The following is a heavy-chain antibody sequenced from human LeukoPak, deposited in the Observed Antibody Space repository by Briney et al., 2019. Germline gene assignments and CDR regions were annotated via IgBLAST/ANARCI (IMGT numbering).Heavy chain of an antibody. CDR1: GGSFSGYY. CDR3: AGPYRIAAAGTFDY. J-gene: IGHJ4*02. V-gene: IGHV4-34*01. CDR2: INHSGST. D-gene: IGHD6-13*01. Sequence: SETLSLTCAVYGGSFSGYYWSWIRQPPGKGLEWIGEINHSGSTYYNPSLKSRVTISVDTSKNQFSLKLSSVTAADTAVYYCAGPYRIAAAGTFDYWGQGTLVTVSS.